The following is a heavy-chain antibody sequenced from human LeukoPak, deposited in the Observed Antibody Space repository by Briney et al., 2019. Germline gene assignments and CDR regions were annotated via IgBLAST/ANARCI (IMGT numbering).Heavy chain of an antibody. D-gene: IGHD3-9*01. Sequence: PGGSLRLSCAASGFTFSSYAMSWVRQAPGKGLEWVSAISGSGGSTYYADSVKGRFTISRDNSKNTLYLQMNSRRAEDTAVYYCAKGGYDILTVYLRAPAFDNWGQGPLLPVP. CDR3: AKGGYDILTVYLRAPAFDN. CDR2: ISGSGGST. CDR1: GFTFSSYA. V-gene: IGHV3-23*01. J-gene: IGHJ4*02.